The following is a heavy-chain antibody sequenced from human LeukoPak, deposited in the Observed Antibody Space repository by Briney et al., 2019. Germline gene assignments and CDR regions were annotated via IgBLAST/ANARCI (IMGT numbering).Heavy chain of an antibody. D-gene: IGHD6-13*01. J-gene: IGHJ5*02. CDR1: GFTFSSYA. CDR2: ISGNGGST. V-gene: IGHV3-23*01. CDR3: AKVGPNSSSWYSNWFDP. Sequence: PGGSLRLSCAASGFTFSSYAMTWVRQAPGKGLEWVSGISGNGGSTYYADSLKGRFIISRDNSKNTLYLQMNSLRAEDTAVYYCAKVGPNSSSWYSNWFDPWGQGTLVTVSS.